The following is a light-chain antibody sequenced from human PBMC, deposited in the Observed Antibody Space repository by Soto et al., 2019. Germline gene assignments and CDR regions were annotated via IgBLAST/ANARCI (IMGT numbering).Light chain of an antibody. CDR3: QQRSNWPLT. CDR2: DAS. V-gene: IGKV3-11*01. J-gene: IGKJ4*01. CDR1: QSVSSY. Sequence: EIVLTQSPATLSLSPGERATLSCGASQSVSSYLAWYQQKPGQAPRLLIYDASNRATGIPARFSGSGSGTDFTLTISSLEPEDFAVYYCQQRSNWPLTFGGGTQV.